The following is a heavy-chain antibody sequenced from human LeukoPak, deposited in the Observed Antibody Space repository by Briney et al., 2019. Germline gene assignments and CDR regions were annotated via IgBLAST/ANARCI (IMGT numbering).Heavy chain of an antibody. J-gene: IGHJ4*02. CDR2: IWYDGSNK. V-gene: IGHV3-33*01. CDR1: GFTFSSYG. Sequence: PGGSLRLSCAASGFTFSSYGMHWVRQAPGKGLEWVAVIWYDGSNKYYADSVKGRFTISRDNSKNTLYLQMNSLRVEDTAVYYCARDFSSNYYDSSGYYYWGQGTLVTVSS. D-gene: IGHD3-22*01. CDR3: ARDFSSNYYDSSGYYY.